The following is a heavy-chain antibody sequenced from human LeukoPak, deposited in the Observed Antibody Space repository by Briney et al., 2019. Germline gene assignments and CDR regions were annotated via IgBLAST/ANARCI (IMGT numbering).Heavy chain of an antibody. CDR1: RFTFSSHA. J-gene: IGHJ5*02. CDR2: ISATGGNS. V-gene: IGHV3-23*01. CDR3: SRNPYSDGSHWFDP. D-gene: IGHD5-24*01. Sequence: RGSLRLSCVASRFTFSSHAMSWVRQAPGKGLEWVSTISATGGNSYYADSVKGRFTISRDNSRNTLDLQMDSLRPEDTAVYYCSRNPYSDGSHWFDPWGQGTLVTVSA.